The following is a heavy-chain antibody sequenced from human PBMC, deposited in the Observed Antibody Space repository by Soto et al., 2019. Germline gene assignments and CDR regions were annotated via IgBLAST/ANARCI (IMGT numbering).Heavy chain of an antibody. V-gene: IGHV1-69*13. CDR3: ARVSGYSYGYKDNWFDP. D-gene: IGHD5-18*01. CDR1: GGTFSSYA. CDR2: IIPIFGTA. J-gene: IGHJ5*02. Sequence: SVKVSCKASGGTFSSYAISWVRQAPGQGLEWMGGIIPIFGTANYAQKFQGRVTITADESTSTAYMELSSLRSEDTAVYYCARVSGYSYGYKDNWFDPSGQATLVAVS.